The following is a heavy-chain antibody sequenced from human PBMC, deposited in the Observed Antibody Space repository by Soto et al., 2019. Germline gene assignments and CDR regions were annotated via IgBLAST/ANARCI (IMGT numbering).Heavy chain of an antibody. V-gene: IGHV1-69*06. D-gene: IGHD3-3*01. J-gene: IGHJ4*02. CDR3: AASTFQSGVSGYFHLDH. CDR1: GDTFGNQA. CDR2: IIPLFDSA. Sequence: ASVKVSCKTSGDTFGNQAISWVRQAPGQGLEWMGGIIPLFDSASYAQRSHDRVTITADKFTNTVYMELRSLTSEDTAVYYCAASTFQSGVSGYFHLDHWGQGTLVTVSS.